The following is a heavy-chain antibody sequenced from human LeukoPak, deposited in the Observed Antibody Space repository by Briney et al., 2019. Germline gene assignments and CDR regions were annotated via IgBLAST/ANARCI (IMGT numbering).Heavy chain of an antibody. D-gene: IGHD2-8*01. V-gene: IGHV4-59*01. CDR2: IYYSGST. CDR1: GGSISSYY. J-gene: IGHJ5*02. Sequence: PSETLSLTCTVSGGSISSYYWSWIRQPPGKGLEWIGYIYYSGSTNYNPSLKGRVTISVDTSKNQFSLKLSSVTAADTAVYYCARVNCTNGVCYNSRGWFDPWGQGTLVTVSS. CDR3: ARVNCTNGVCYNSRGWFDP.